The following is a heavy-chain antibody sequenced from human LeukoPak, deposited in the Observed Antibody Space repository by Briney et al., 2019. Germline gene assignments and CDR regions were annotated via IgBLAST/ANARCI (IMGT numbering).Heavy chain of an antibody. CDR3: ATVLRIPHAFDI. CDR2: TYPGGTT. CDR1: GFAVSSTY. V-gene: IGHV3-53*04. J-gene: IGHJ3*02. Sequence: GGSLTLSCAASGFAVSSTYMTWVRQAPGKGLEWVSVTYPGGTTYYADSVRGRFTVSTHNSQSTLYLQINSLRAEDTAIYYCATVLRIPHAFDIWGQGTMVTVSS. D-gene: IGHD2-8*01.